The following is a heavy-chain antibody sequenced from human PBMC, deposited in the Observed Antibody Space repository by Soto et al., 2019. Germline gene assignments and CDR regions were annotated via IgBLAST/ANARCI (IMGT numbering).Heavy chain of an antibody. J-gene: IGHJ6*02. CDR2: IIPIFGTA. CDR1: GGTFSSYA. Sequence: QVQLVQSGAEVKKPGSSVKVSCKASGGTFSSYAISRVRQAPGQGLEWMGGIIPIFGTANYAQKFQGRVTSTADESASTGYMELSSRRSEDTAVYYCARGGSGSPEAYYYYGMDGWGQGTTVTVSS. D-gene: IGHD1-26*01. CDR3: ARGGSGSPEAYYYYGMDG. V-gene: IGHV1-69*01.